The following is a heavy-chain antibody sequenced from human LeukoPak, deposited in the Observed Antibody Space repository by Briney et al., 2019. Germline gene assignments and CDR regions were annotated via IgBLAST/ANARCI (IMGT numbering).Heavy chain of an antibody. D-gene: IGHD3-10*01. CDR1: GFTFSSYA. CDR3: AKDGSNVPYYYYYGMDV. V-gene: IGHV3-23*01. J-gene: IGHJ6*02. Sequence: PGGSLRLSCAASGFTFSSYAMSWVRQAPGKGLEWVSAISGSGGSTYYADSVKGRFTISRDNSKNTLYLQMNSLRAEDTAVYYCAKDGSNVPYYYYYGMDVWGQGTTVTVSS. CDR2: ISGSGGST.